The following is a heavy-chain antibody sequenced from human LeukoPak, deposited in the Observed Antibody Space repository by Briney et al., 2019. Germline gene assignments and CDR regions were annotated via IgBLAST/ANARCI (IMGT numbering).Heavy chain of an antibody. D-gene: IGHD5-12*01. CDR3: AKDRPSYSGYHCAFDY. V-gene: IGHV3-30*18. CDR1: GFTFSSYG. J-gene: IGHJ4*02. Sequence: PGRSLRLYCSASGFTFSSYGMHWVPPAPGKGLVWVAIISTDGSKEYYKDSVKGRFTISRDNSKNTLYLQMNSLRAEDTAVYYCAKDRPSYSGYHCAFDYWGQGTLVTVSS. CDR2: ISTDGSKE.